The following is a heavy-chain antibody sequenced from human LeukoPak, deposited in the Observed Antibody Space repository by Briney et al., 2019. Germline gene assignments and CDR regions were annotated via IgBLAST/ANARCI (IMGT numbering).Heavy chain of an antibody. J-gene: IGHJ6*04. Sequence: GGSLRLSCAASGFTFSNYWMSWVRQAPGKGLEWVANIKQDGSEKYYVDSVKGRFTIYRDDAKNSLYLQMTGLRADDTAVDYCARKAYGMDVWGKGTTVTVSS. CDR2: IKQDGSEK. V-gene: IGHV3-7*03. CDR1: GFTFSNYW. CDR3: ARKAYGMDV.